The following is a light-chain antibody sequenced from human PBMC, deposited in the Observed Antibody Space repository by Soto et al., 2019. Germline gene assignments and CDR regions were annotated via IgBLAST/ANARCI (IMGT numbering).Light chain of an antibody. J-gene: IGKJ4*01. CDR3: QQRSNWPST. Sequence: EIVLTQSPATLSLSPGDRATLSCRASQRVSSYVAWYQQKPGQAPRLLIYDASNRSTGVPARFSGSGSGTDFTLTISSLQPEDFAVYYFQQRSNWPSTFGGGTKVEMK. CDR2: DAS. V-gene: IGKV3-11*01. CDR1: QRVSSY.